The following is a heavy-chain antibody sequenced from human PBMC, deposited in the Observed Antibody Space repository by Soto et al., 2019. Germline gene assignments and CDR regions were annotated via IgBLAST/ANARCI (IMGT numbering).Heavy chain of an antibody. D-gene: IGHD2-2*01. V-gene: IGHV4-59*08. CDR3: ARHVVPAANYFDY. Sequence: TSETLSLTCTVSGGSISNYYWSWIRQPPGKGLEWIAYIYYSGSTNYNPSLKSRVTISLDTSKNHFSLKLSSVTAADTAVYYCARHVVPAANYFDYWGQGTLVTVSS. J-gene: IGHJ4*02. CDR1: GGSISNYY. CDR2: IYYSGST.